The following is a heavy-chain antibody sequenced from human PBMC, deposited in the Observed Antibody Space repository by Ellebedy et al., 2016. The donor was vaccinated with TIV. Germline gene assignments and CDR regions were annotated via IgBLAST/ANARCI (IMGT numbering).Heavy chain of an antibody. J-gene: IGHJ4*02. CDR3: ATVSYNRPGSIIGHFFDN. V-gene: IGHV4-39*07. D-gene: IGHD3-10*01. CDR2: IYYTGTT. Sequence: SETLSLTXNVSGGSISGTYTSYYWGWIRQPPGKGLEWIGYIYYTGTTNLNPSLKSRVAISVHTSKNQFSLNLNSVTAADTAVYYCATVSYNRPGSIIGHFFDNWGQGTLVTVSS. CDR1: GGSISGTYTSYY.